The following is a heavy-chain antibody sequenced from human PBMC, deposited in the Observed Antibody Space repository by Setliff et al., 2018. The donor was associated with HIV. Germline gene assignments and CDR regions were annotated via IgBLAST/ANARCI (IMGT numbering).Heavy chain of an antibody. Sequence: GGSLRLSCAASGFNFDDYTMHWVRQAPGKGLEWVSLISWDGGSTYYADSVKGRFTISRDNSKNSLYLQMNSLRTEDTALYYCVKNIGGYSSSSVFDYWGQGTLVTVSS. V-gene: IGHV3-43*01. CDR3: VKNIGGYSSSSVFDY. CDR1: GFNFDDYT. J-gene: IGHJ4*02. CDR2: ISWDGGST. D-gene: IGHD6-6*01.